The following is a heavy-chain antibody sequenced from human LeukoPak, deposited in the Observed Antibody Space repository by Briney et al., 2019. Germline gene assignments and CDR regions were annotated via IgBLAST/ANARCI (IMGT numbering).Heavy chain of an antibody. V-gene: IGHV4-34*01. CDR1: GGSFSGYY. D-gene: IGHD4/OR15-4a*01. CDR3: ARHDYGVDY. Sequence: PSETLSLTCAVYGGSFSGYYWSWIRQPPGKGLEWIGSIYYSGSTYYNPSLKSRVTISVDTSKNQFSLKLSSVTAADTAVYYCARHDYGVDYWGQGTLVTVSS. CDR2: IYYSGST. J-gene: IGHJ4*02.